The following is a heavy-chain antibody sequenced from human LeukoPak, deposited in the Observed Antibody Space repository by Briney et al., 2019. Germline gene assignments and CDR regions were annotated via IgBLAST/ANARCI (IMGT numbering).Heavy chain of an antibody. V-gene: IGHV3-7*01. CDR3: AESTRGA. J-gene: IGHJ6*04. CDR1: RFTFSSYW. D-gene: IGHD5/OR15-5a*01. Sequence: PGGSLRLSCAAARFTFSSYWMTWVRQAPGKGLEWVANIKQDGSEKYYVDSVKGRFTISRDNAKNSLYLQMNSLRAEDTAVYYCAESTRGAWGKGTTVTISS. CDR2: IKQDGSEK.